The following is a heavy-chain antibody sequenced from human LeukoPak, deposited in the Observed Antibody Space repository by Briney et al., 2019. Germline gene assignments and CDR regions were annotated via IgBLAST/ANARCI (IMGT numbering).Heavy chain of an antibody. CDR2: IIPIFGTA. Sequence: SVTVSCKASGYTFTGHSMYWVRQAPGQGLEWMGGIIPIFGTANYAQKFQGRVTITADKSTSTAYMELSSLRSEDTAVYYCARDLGFSSSWGYWGQGTLVTVSS. J-gene: IGHJ4*01. CDR1: GYTFTGHS. V-gene: IGHV1-69*06. D-gene: IGHD6-13*01. CDR3: ARDLGFSSSWGY.